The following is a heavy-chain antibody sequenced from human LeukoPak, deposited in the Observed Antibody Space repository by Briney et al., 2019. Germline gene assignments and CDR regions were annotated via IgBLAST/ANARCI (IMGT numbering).Heavy chain of an antibody. Sequence: GGSLRLSCAASGFTFSSYEMNWVRQAPGKGLEWVSYISSTSSHIYYADSVKGRFTISRDNAKNSLYLQMNSLRAEDTAVYYCARDSLRYYYYMDVWGKGTTVTVSS. V-gene: IGHV3-21*05. J-gene: IGHJ6*03. CDR1: GFTFSSYE. D-gene: IGHD2-8*01. CDR2: ISSTSSHI. CDR3: ARDSLRYYYYMDV.